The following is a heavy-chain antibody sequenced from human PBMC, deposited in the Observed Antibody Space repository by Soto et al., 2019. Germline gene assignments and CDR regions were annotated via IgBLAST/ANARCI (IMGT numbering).Heavy chain of an antibody. CDR2: INPSGGST. D-gene: IGHD5-12*01. Sequence: ASVKVSCKASGYTFTSYYMHWVRQAPGQGPEWMGIINPSGGSTSYAQKFQGRVTMTRDTSTSTVYMELSSLRSEDTAVYYCARDLVATDYGMDVWGQGTTVTVSS. CDR1: GYTFTSYY. V-gene: IGHV1-46*01. J-gene: IGHJ6*02. CDR3: ARDLVATDYGMDV.